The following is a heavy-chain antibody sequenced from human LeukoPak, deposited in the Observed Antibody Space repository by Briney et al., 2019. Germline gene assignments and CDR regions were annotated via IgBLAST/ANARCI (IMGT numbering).Heavy chain of an antibody. Sequence: SVKVSCKASGGTFSSYAISWVRQARGQGLEWMGRIIPIFGTANYAQKFQGRVTITADKSTSTAYMELSSLRSEDTAVYYCAGGRSRDGYNPFDYWGQGTLVTVSS. V-gene: IGHV1-69*06. CDR1: GGTFSSYA. J-gene: IGHJ4*02. CDR2: IIPIFGTA. CDR3: AGGRSRDGYNPFDY. D-gene: IGHD5-24*01.